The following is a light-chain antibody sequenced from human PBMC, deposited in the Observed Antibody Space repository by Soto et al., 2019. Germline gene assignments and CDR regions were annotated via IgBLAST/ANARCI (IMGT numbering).Light chain of an antibody. CDR2: SAS. J-gene: IGKJ2*01. CDR1: QNVDTN. V-gene: IGKV3-15*01. CDR3: QQYYNWPPYT. Sequence: EVVMTQSPATLSVSPGDRATLSCRASQNVDTNVAWYQQKPGQAPRLLVHSASTRATGIPTRFTGIGSGTDFTITISGLQSDDFAVYYCQQYYNWPPYTFGQGTKLQIK.